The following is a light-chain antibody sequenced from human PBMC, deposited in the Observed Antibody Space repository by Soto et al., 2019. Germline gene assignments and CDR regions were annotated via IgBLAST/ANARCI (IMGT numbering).Light chain of an antibody. Sequence: EIVMTQSPATLSVSPGERATLSCRASQSVSSNFDWYQQKPAQAPRLHLYGASTRATGIPARFSGSGSGTEFTLTISSLKSEDFAVYYCQQYNNWPPLTVGGGTKVEIK. CDR1: QSVSSN. CDR3: QQYNNWPPLT. CDR2: GAS. J-gene: IGKJ4*01. V-gene: IGKV3-15*01.